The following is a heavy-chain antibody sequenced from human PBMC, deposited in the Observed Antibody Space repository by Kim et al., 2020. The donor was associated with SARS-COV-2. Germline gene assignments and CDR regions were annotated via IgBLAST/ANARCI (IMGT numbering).Heavy chain of an antibody. CDR1: EFTFSRHG. J-gene: IGHJ5*02. V-gene: IGHV3-21*01. Sequence: GGSLRLSCESPEFTFSRHGMNWVRQAPGKGPEWVSFISTSGSPIYYAESVKGRFTIPRDDAKGTLYLQMKSLRVEDMAVYHCAREYGTLTGFNSAPLDLWGKGTRVTVSS. CDR2: ISTSGSPI. CDR3: AREYGTLTGFNSAPLDL. D-gene: IGHD3-9*01.